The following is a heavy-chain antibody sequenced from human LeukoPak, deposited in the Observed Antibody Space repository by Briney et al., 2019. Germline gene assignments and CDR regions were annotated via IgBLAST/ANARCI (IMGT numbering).Heavy chain of an antibody. D-gene: IGHD5-18*01. Sequence: GGSLRLSCAASGFSFSDYWMNWVRQAPGKGLEWVANIKQDGSEKYYADSVKGRFTISRDNSKNTLYLQMNSLRAEDTAVYYCAKDQDSYGLDYWGQGTLVTVSS. CDR3: AKDQDSYGLDY. J-gene: IGHJ4*02. CDR1: GFSFSDYW. V-gene: IGHV3-7*01. CDR2: IKQDGSEK.